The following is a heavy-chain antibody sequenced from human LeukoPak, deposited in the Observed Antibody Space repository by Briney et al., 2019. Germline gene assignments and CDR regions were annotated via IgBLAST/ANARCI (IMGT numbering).Heavy chain of an antibody. V-gene: IGHV1-18*01. Sequence: ASVKVSCKASGYTFTTFGLSWLRQAPGQGLEWMGWISTYNGNTNYAQKLQGRVTMTTDTSTSTAYMELRSLRSDDTAVYYCARARGGDSSGPKPIDYWGQGTLVTVSS. CDR2: ISTYNGNT. CDR1: GYTFTTFG. CDR3: ARARGGDSSGPKPIDY. D-gene: IGHD3-22*01. J-gene: IGHJ4*02.